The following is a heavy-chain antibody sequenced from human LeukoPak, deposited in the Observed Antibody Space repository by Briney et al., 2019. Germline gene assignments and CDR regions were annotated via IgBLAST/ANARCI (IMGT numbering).Heavy chain of an antibody. CDR3: AIAPLPDYEFWSGYPYNYMDV. D-gene: IGHD3-3*01. J-gene: IGHJ6*03. CDR1: GGTFSSYA. Sequence: GASVTVSCKASGGTFSSYAISWVRQAPGQGLEWMGGIIPIFGTANYAQKFQGRVTITTDESTSTAYMELSSLRSEDTAVYYCAIAPLPDYEFWSGYPYNYMDVWGKGTTVTVSS. CDR2: IIPIFGTA. V-gene: IGHV1-69*05.